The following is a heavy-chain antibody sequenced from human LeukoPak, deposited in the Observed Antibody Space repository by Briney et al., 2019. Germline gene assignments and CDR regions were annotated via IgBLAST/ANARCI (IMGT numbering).Heavy chain of an antibody. J-gene: IGHJ4*02. CDR3: ARGNFWELLDY. CDR2: INRSGST. D-gene: IGHD1-26*01. CDR1: GGSFSGYY. V-gene: IGHV4-34*01. Sequence: PSETLSLTCAVYGGSFSGYYWSWIRQPPGKGLEWIGEINRSGSTNYNPSLKSRVTISVDTSKNQFSLKLSSVTAADTAVYYCARGNFWELLDYWGQGTLVTVSS.